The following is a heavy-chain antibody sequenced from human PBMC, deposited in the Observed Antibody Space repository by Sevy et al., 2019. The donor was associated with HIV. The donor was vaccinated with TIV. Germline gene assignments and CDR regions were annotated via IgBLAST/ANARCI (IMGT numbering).Heavy chain of an antibody. V-gene: IGHV3-7*01. CDR1: GFTFSSYW. CDR2: INQDGTEK. Sequence: GGSLRLSCAASGFTFSSYWMTWVRQTPEKGPEWVANINQDGTEKYYVDSVKGRFTISRDNAKTSVYLQMTSLRVEDTALYYCIKGRDVGDYWGQGTLVTVSS. J-gene: IGHJ4*02. D-gene: IGHD1-26*01. CDR3: IKGRDVGDY.